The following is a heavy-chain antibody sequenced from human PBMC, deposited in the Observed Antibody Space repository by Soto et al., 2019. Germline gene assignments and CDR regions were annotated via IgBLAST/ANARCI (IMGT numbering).Heavy chain of an antibody. CDR3: AHSFYDYIWGSMGYFDY. CDR1: GFSLSTSGVG. J-gene: IGHJ4*02. D-gene: IGHD3-16*01. V-gene: IGHV2-5*02. CDR2: IYWDDDK. Sequence: QITLKESGPTLVKPTQTLTLTYTFSGFSLSTSGVGVGWIRQPPGKALEWLALIYWDDDKRYSPSLKSRLTITKDTSKNQVVLTMTNMDPVDTATYYCAHSFYDYIWGSMGYFDYWGQGTLVTVSS.